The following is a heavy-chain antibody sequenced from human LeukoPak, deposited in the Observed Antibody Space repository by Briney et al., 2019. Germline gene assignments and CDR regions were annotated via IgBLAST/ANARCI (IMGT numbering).Heavy chain of an antibody. CDR1: GFTFSTYW. CDR3: VRGGSSFDH. D-gene: IGHD3-10*01. CDR2: IKSDGSST. V-gene: IGHV3-74*01. Sequence: GGSLRLSCAASGFTFSTYWMHWVRQAPGKGLVWVSRIKSDGSSTYADSAKGRFTFSRDNAKNTLYLQMNTLRAEDTAVYYCVRGGSSFDHWGQGTLVTVSS. J-gene: IGHJ4*02.